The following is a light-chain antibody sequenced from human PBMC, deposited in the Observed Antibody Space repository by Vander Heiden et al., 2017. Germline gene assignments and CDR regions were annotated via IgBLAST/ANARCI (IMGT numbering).Light chain of an antibody. CDR3: NSRDSSGYRWV. V-gene: IGLV3-19*01. Sequence: SSELTQDPAVSVALVQTVRITCQGDSLRSYYATWYQANPGQAPVLVIYGKNNRPSGIPDRFSGSSSGNTASFTITGAQAEDEADYYCNSRDSSGYRWVFGGGTKLTVL. CDR1: SLRSYY. CDR2: GKN. J-gene: IGLJ3*02.